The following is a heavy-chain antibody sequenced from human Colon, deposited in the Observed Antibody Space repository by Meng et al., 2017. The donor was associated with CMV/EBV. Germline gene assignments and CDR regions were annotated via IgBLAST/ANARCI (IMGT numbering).Heavy chain of an antibody. D-gene: IGHD3-9*01. V-gene: IGHV3-23*01. J-gene: IGHJ2*01. CDR2: IDGSGDKT. CDR1: GFSFNNYF. Sequence: ASGFSFNNYFMNWVRQAPGKGRDWVSSIDGSGDKTYYAPSVKGRFTVSRDNSENTIYLQINSLRAEDTARYYCAKGLFDTYWYFDLWGRGTLVTVSS. CDR3: AKGLFDTYWYFDL.